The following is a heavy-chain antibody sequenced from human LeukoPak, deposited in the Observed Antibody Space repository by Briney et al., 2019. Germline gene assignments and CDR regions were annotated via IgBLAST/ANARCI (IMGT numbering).Heavy chain of an antibody. Sequence: GASVKVSCKASGYTFGSYGVSWVRQAPGQGHEWMAWISPYNGNTNYAQKFQGRVTMTTDTSTSTAYMELRSLRADDTAVYYCARDSASVWPGSSGWSNWFDPWGQGTLVTVSS. D-gene: IGHD6-19*01. CDR3: ARDSASVWPGSSGWSNWFDP. J-gene: IGHJ5*02. CDR2: ISPYNGNT. CDR1: GYTFGSYG. V-gene: IGHV1-18*01.